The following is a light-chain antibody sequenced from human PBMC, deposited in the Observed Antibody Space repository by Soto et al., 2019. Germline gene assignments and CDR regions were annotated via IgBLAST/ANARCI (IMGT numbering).Light chain of an antibody. J-gene: IGKJ1*01. CDR2: GAS. CDR1: ETVATN. CDR3: QQYFKWPPMT. Sequence: VMTQSPATLSLSPGERATLSCWASETVATNLAWYQQKPGQAPRLLISGASTRAAAISDRFRGSGSGTEFTLTISRLRSEDSAIYYCQQYFKWPPMTFGQGTKVEI. V-gene: IGKV3-15*01.